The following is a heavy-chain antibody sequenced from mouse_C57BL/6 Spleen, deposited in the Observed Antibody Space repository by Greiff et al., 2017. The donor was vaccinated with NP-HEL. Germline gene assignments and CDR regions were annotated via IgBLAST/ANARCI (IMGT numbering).Heavy chain of an antibody. V-gene: IGHV3-6*01. CDR2: ISYDGSN. J-gene: IGHJ4*01. D-gene: IGHD2-3*01. CDR1: GYSIPSGYY. Sequence: ESGPGLVKPSQSLSLTCSVTGYSIPSGYYWNWIRQFPGNKLEWMGYISYDGSNNYNPSLKNRISITRDTSKNQFFLKLNSVTTEDTATYDCARVGIYDGYYVGAMDYWGQGTSVTVSS. CDR3: ARVGIYDGYYVGAMDY.